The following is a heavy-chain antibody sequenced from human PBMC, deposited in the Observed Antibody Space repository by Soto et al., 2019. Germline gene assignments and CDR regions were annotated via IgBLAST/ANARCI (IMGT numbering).Heavy chain of an antibody. D-gene: IGHD2-15*01. V-gene: IGHV1-69*13. CDR1: GGTFSIYG. CDR3: ARARIKNHYGMDV. Sequence: GASVKVSCKVSGGTFSIYGINWVRQAPGQGLEWMGGIIPISGTTDYAQTLEGRVTMTADESTSTAYMELSSLRSEDTAIYYCARARIKNHYGMDVWGQGTTVTVSS. CDR2: IIPISGTT. J-gene: IGHJ6*02.